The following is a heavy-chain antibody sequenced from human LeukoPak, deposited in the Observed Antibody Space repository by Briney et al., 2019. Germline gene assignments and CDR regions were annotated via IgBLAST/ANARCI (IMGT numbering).Heavy chain of an antibody. CDR2: INHSGST. J-gene: IGHJ4*02. Sequence: PXXTLSLTCAXYGXSXSGYYWSWIRQPPGKGLEWIGEINHSGSTNYNPSLKSRVTISVDTSKNQFSLKLSSVTAADTAVYYCARLPDYFDYWGQGTLVTVSS. V-gene: IGHV4-34*01. CDR3: ARLPDYFDY. CDR1: GXSXSGYY.